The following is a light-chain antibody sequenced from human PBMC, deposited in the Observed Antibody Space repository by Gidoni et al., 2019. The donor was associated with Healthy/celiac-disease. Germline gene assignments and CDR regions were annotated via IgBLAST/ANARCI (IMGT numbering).Light chain of an antibody. CDR2: DAS. Sequence: DIQMTQSPSSLSASVGDRVTITCQASQDISNYLNWYQQKPGKAPKLLIYDASNLETGVPSRFSGSGSGTDFTFTISSLQPEDIATYYCQQYDNLPLLTFGGGPRWRSN. CDR3: QQYDNLPLLT. J-gene: IGKJ4*01. V-gene: IGKV1-33*01. CDR1: QDISNY.